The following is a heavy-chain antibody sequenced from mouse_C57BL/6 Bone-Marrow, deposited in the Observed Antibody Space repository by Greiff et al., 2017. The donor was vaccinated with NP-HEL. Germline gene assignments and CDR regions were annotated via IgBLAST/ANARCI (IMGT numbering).Heavy chain of an antibody. CDR1: GYTFTSYW. D-gene: IGHD1-1*01. V-gene: IGHV1-64*01. CDR2: IHPNSGST. J-gene: IGHJ1*03. CDR3: ARYGSSYWYFDV. Sequence: QVQLQQPGAELVKPGASVKLSCKASGYTFTSYWMHWVKQRPGQGLEWIGMIHPNSGSTNYNEKFKSKATLTVDKSSSTAYMQLSSLTSEDSAVDYCARYGSSYWYFDVWGTGTTVTVSS.